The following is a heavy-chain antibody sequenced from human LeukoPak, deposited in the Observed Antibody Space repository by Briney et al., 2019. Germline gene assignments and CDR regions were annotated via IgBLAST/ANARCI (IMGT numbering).Heavy chain of an antibody. D-gene: IGHD6-19*01. J-gene: IGHJ5*02. CDR1: GFTFDDYA. CDR2: ISWNSGSI. V-gene: IGHV3-9*01. CDR3: AKDRGSSGRPNWFDP. Sequence: GGSLGLSCAASGFTFDDYAMHWVRQAPGKGLEWVSGISWNSGSIGYADSVKGRFTISRDNAKNSLYLQMNSLRAEDTALYYCAKDRGSSGRPNWFDPWGQGTLVTVSS.